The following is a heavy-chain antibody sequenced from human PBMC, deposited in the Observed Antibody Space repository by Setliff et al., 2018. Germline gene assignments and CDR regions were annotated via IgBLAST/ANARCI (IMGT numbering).Heavy chain of an antibody. CDR1: GFSISGRW. V-gene: IGHV3-15*01. J-gene: IGHJ4*02. D-gene: IGHD6-19*01. Sequence: PGGSLRLSCAASGFSISGRWMSWVRLVPGKGLEWVGRIKRRSDGATIDYAAPMKGRFTISRDISKSTLYLQMDSLRTEDTAVYYCARAPGVEVAGYFDLWGQGTLVTVSS. CDR2: IKRRSDGATI. CDR3: ARAPGVEVAGYFDL.